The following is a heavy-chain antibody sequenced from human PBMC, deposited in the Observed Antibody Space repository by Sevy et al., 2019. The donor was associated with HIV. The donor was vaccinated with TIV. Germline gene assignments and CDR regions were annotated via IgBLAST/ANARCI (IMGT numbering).Heavy chain of an antibody. CDR3: ARGALVAASASLTYYYGSGSYYKPLFYDY. CDR2: IIPIFGTA. CDR1: GGTFSSYA. Sequence: ASVKVSCKASGGTFSSYAISWVRQAPGQGLEWMGGIIPIFGTANYAQKFQGRVTITADESTSTAYMELSSLRSEDPAVYYCARGALVAASASLTYYYGSGSYYKPLFYDYWGQGTLVTVSS. D-gene: IGHD3-10*01. J-gene: IGHJ4*02. V-gene: IGHV1-69*13.